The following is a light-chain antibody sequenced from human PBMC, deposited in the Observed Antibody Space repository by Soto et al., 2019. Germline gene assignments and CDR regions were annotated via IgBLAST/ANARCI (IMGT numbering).Light chain of an antibody. CDR1: QGISSY. V-gene: IGKV1-9*01. Sequence: DIQLTQSPSFLSASVGDRVTVTCRASQGISSYLAWYQQQPGKAPKLLIYAASTLQSGVPSRFSGSGSGTEFTLTISSLQPEDFATYYCQQLNSSPLTFGQGTRVEI. CDR2: AAS. J-gene: IGKJ1*01. CDR3: QQLNSSPLT.